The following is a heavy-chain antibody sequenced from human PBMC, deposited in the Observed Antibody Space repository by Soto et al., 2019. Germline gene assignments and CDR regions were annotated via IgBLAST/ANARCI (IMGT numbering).Heavy chain of an antibody. J-gene: IGHJ3*02. CDR3: ARGRAAAPPGGDAFDI. V-gene: IGHV1-2*04. D-gene: IGHD6-13*01. CDR2: INPNSGGT. CDR1: GYTFTGYY. Sequence: ASVKVSCKASGYTFTGYYIHWVRQAPGQGLEWMGWINPNSGGTNYAQKFQGWVTMTRDTSISTAYMELSRLRSDDTAVYYCARGRAAAPPGGDAFDIWGQGTMVTVS.